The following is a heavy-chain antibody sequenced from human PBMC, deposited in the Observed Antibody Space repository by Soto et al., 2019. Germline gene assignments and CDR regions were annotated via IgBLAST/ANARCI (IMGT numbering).Heavy chain of an antibody. V-gene: IGHV3-23*01. J-gene: IGHJ5*02. Sequence: QVLDSGGDLVQPGGSLRLSCAASGFPFGITDMSWVRQAPGKGLEWVSTIDGGGGATHYADSVKGRFTISRHNSKNSVFLQMSSLRADDTAVYYCAKNSGWFNTWGQGTLVTVSS. CDR2: IDGGGGAT. CDR1: GFPFGITD. D-gene: IGHD3-10*01. CDR3: AKNSGWFNT.